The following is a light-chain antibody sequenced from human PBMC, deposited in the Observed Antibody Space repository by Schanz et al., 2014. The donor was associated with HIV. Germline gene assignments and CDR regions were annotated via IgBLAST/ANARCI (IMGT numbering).Light chain of an antibody. Sequence: EIVMTQSPATLSVSPGEGATLSCRASQSVSSSYFAWYQQKPGQAPRLLIYDASNRATGVPARFSGGGTGTHFALTISSLEPEDSAVYYCQQRSDWPLTFGQGTKVEV. V-gene: IGKV3D-20*02. CDR1: QSVSSSY. J-gene: IGKJ1*01. CDR3: QQRSDWPLT. CDR2: DAS.